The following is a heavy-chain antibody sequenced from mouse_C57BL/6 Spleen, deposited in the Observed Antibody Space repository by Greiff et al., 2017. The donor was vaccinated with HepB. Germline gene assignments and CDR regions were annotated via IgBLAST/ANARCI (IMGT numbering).Heavy chain of an antibody. Sequence: EVQVVASGGGLVQPKGLLKLSCAASGFSFNTYAMNWVRQAPGKGLEWVARIRSKSNNYATYYADSVKDRFTISRDDSESMLYLQMNNLKTEDTAMYYCVSNYRYYAMDYWGQGTSVTVSS. V-gene: IGHV10-1*01. D-gene: IGHD1-3*01. CDR2: IRSKSNNYAT. CDR3: VSNYRYYAMDY. J-gene: IGHJ4*01. CDR1: GFSFNTYA.